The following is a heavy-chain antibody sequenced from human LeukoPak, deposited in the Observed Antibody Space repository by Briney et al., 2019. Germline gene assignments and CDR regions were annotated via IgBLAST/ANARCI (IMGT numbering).Heavy chain of an antibody. CDR2: ISGSGGST. CDR1: GFTFSSYA. Sequence: AGGSLRLSRAASGFTFSSYAMSWVRQAPGKGLEWVSGISGSGGSTYYADSVKGRFTISRDNAKNSLYLQMNSLRAEDTAVYYCAREVGASEFDYWGQGTLVTVSS. J-gene: IGHJ4*02. V-gene: IGHV3-23*01. CDR3: AREVGASEFDY. D-gene: IGHD1-26*01.